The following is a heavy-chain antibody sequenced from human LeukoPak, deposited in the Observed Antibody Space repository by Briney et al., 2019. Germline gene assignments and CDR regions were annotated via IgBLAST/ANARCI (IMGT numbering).Heavy chain of an antibody. Sequence: GASVKVSCKASGYTFTSYAMHWVRQAPGQGLEWMGWINAGNGNTKYSQRFQGRVTITRDTSASTAYMELSSLRSEDTAVYYCARDRGWAGYTYGFYYWGQGTLVTVSS. D-gene: IGHD5-18*01. V-gene: IGHV1-3*01. J-gene: IGHJ4*02. CDR2: INAGNGNT. CDR3: ARDRGWAGYTYGFYY. CDR1: GYTFTSYA.